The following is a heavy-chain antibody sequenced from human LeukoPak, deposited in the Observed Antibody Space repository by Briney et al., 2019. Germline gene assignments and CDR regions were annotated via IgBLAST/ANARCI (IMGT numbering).Heavy chain of an antibody. D-gene: IGHD3-22*01. J-gene: IGHJ4*02. CDR1: GFTFSSYW. CDR3: AREDRPDYYDSSGYYFDY. Sequence: PGGSLRLSCAASGFTFSSYWMSWVRQAPGKGLEWVANIKQDGSEKYYVDSVKGRFTISRDDAKNSLYLQMNSLRAEDTAVYYCAREDRPDYYDSSGYYFDYWGQGTLVTVSS. V-gene: IGHV3-7*01. CDR2: IKQDGSEK.